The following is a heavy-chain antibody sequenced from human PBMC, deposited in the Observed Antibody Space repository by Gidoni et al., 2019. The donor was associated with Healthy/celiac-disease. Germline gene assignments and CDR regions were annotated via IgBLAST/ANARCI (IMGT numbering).Heavy chain of an antibody. CDR1: GYTFPSYA. Sequence: QVQLVQSGAEVKKPGASVKVSCKASGYTFPSYAMHWVRQAPGQRLEWMGWINAGNGNTKYSKKFQGRVSMTRDTSASTAYMELSSLRSEETAVYDCARVSISGESRYFDYWGQGTLVTVSS. CDR3: ARVSISGESRYFDY. J-gene: IGHJ4*02. V-gene: IGHV1-3*01. D-gene: IGHD4-17*01. CDR2: INAGNGNT.